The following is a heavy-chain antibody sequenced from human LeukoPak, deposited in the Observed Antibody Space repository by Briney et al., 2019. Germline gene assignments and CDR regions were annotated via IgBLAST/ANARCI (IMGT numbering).Heavy chain of an antibody. CDR3: AREGSSRPFDY. D-gene: IGHD1-26*01. CDR1: GDSISSYY. Sequence: SETLSLTCTVSGDSISSYYWSWIRQPPGKGLEWIGFIYSSGSANYSPSLRSRVTMSVDTSKNQFTLKLSSVTAADTAVYYCAREGSSRPFDYWGQGTLVTVSS. CDR2: IYSSGSA. V-gene: IGHV4-59*12. J-gene: IGHJ4*02.